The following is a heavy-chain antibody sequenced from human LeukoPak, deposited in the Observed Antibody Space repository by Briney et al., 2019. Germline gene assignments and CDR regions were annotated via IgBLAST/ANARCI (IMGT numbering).Heavy chain of an antibody. V-gene: IGHV3-48*03. CDR3: ARDRRYTYGYYFDY. CDR2: ISSSGSVI. CDR1: GFSLSSYE. J-gene: IGHJ4*02. D-gene: IGHD5-18*01. Sequence: GGSLRLSCVASGFSLSSYEMNWARQAPRKGLEWVSYISSSGSVIYYADSVKGRFTISRDNAKNSLYLQMKSLRAEDTAVYFCARDRRYTYGYYFDYWGQGTLVTVSS.